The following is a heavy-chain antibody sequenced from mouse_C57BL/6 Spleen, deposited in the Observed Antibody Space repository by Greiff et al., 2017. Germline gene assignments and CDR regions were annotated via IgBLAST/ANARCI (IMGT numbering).Heavy chain of an antibody. J-gene: IGHJ4*01. CDR1: GFPFSSYA. CDR2: ISSGGDYI. V-gene: IGHV5-9-1*02. D-gene: IGHD1-1*01. Sequence: EVKLVESGEGLVKPGGSLKLSCAASGFPFSSYAMSWVRQTPEKRLEWVAYISSGGDYIYYADTVKGRFPISRDNARNTLYLQMSSLKSEDTAMYYCTRAYYYGSSYYAMDYWGQGTSVTVSS. CDR3: TRAYYYGSSYYAMDY.